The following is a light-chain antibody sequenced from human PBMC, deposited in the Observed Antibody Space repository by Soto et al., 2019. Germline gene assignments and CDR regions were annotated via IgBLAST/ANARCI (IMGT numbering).Light chain of an antibody. J-gene: IGKJ1*01. Sequence: DIQMTQSPSTLSASVGDRVTITCRASKSISDSLAWYQQKPGKAPKLLIYEASSLKSGVPSRFSGSRSGTEYTLTISSLQPDYFATYYCQQYNGYWTFGQGTKVEIK. CDR2: EAS. V-gene: IGKV1-5*03. CDR1: KSISDS. CDR3: QQYNGYWT.